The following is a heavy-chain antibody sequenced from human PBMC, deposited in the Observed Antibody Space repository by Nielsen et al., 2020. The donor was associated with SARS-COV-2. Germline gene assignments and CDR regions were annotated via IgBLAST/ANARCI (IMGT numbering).Heavy chain of an antibody. CDR2: ISYDGSNE. Sequence: GGSLRLSCAASGFTFRNFPMHWVRQAPGRGLEWMAIISYDGSNEHYADSVKGRFTVSRDNSKDTLHLEMRSLNFEDTAVYYCARETIDHTSSFVDYWGQGTLVTVSS. V-gene: IGHV3-30-3*01. CDR1: GFTFRNFP. D-gene: IGHD6-6*01. CDR3: ARETIDHTSSFVDY. J-gene: IGHJ4*02.